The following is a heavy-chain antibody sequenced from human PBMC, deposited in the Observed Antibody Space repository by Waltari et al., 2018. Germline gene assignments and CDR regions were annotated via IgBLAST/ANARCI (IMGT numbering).Heavy chain of an antibody. CDR2: INHSGST. CDR3: ARGRIAALSRADYYYYYGMDV. Sequence: QVQLQQWGAGLLKPSETLSLTCAVYGGSFSGYSWRWIRQPPGKGWEWIGEINHSGSTNYNPSLKSRVTISVDTSKNQFSLKLSSVTAADTAVYYCARGRIAALSRADYYYYYGMDVWGQGTTVTVSS. CDR1: GGSFSGYS. J-gene: IGHJ6*02. D-gene: IGHD6-6*01. V-gene: IGHV4-34*01.